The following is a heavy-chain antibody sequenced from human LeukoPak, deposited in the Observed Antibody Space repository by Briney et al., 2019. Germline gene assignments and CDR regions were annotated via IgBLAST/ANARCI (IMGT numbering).Heavy chain of an antibody. D-gene: IGHD3-22*01. CDR2: INPNSGVT. CDR3: ARMYYYDTSDPNWFDP. Sequence: ASVKVSCKASGYTFTSYGISWVRQAPGQGLEWMGWINPNSGVTNFAQKFQGRVTMTRDTSISTAYMEVSSLRSEDTAVYYCARMYYYDTSDPNWFDPWGQGTLVTVSS. J-gene: IGHJ5*02. V-gene: IGHV1-8*02. CDR1: GYTFTSYG.